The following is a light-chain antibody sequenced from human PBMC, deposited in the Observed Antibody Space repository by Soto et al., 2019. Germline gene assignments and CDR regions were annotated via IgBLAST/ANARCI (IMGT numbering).Light chain of an antibody. V-gene: IGLV1-40*01. J-gene: IGLJ3*02. CDR1: SSNIGAGYD. Sequence: QSVLTQPPSVSGAPGQSVTISCTGSSSNIGAGYDVHWYQQLPGTAPKLLIFGNINRPSGVPDRFSGSKSGTSASLAITGLQAEDEAHYYCQSFDTSLSGVFGGGTKLTVL. CDR2: GNI. CDR3: QSFDTSLSGV.